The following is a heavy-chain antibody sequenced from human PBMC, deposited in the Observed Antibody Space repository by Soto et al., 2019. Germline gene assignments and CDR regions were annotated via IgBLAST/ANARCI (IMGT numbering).Heavy chain of an antibody. D-gene: IGHD3-10*01. CDR3: TTISGYGPGSDYTETYYYDMDV. CDR2: IKSKTDGGTT. V-gene: IGHV3-15*01. Sequence: SSKASGYTFIDYYMHRVRQAPGKGLESVARIKSKTDGGTTDYAAPAKDRFTISRDDSKNTLYLQMNSLKTDDTAVYCCTTISGYGPGSDYTETYYYDMDVWGQGTTVTVSS. CDR1: GYTFIDYY. J-gene: IGHJ6*02.